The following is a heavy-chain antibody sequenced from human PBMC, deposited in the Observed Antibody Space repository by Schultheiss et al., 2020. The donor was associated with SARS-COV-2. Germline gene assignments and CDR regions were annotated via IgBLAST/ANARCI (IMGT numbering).Heavy chain of an antibody. CDR2: INPNSGGT. V-gene: IGHV1-2*02. D-gene: IGHD1-26*01. CDR1: GYTFTGYY. J-gene: IGHJ5*02. CDR3: ARLKWELLYNWFDP. Sequence: ASVKVSCKASGYTFTGYYMHWVRQAPGQGLEWMGWINPNSGGTNYAQKFQGRVTITADESTSTAYMELRSLRSDDTAVYYCARLKWELLYNWFDPWGQGTLVTVSS.